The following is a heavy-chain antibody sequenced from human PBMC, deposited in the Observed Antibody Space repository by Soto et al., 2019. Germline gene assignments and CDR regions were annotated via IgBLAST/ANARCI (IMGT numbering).Heavy chain of an antibody. Sequence: QVQLQQWGAGLLKPSETLSLTCAVYGGSFSGYYWSWIRQPPGKGLEWIGEINHSGSTNYNPSPKNRVTLSLDTTKNQVSQTMISLTAPNTAWYYCARGGIYSGRRYWGQGTLVTVSS. J-gene: IGHJ4*02. CDR3: ARGGIYSGRRY. CDR2: INHSGST. V-gene: IGHV4-34*01. CDR1: GGSFSGYY. D-gene: IGHD1-26*01.